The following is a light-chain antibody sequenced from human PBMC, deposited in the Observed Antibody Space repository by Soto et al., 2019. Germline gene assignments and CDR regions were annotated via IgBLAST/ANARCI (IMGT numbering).Light chain of an antibody. V-gene: IGKV3-20*01. CDR2: AAS. CDR3: QQYGSSPRT. J-gene: IGKJ1*01. Sequence: EIVLTQSPGTLSLSPGERATLSCRASQSVSNTYLAWYQQKPGQAPRLLIYAASSRATGIPDRFSGSGSGTDFTLTISRLEPEDFAVYYCQQYGSSPRTFGQGTNVEIK. CDR1: QSVSNTY.